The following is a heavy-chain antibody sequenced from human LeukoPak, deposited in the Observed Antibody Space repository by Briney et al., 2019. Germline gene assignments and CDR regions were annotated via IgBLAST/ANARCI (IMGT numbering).Heavy chain of an antibody. Sequence: PSETLSLTCAVSGGSISSGGYSWSWIRQPPGKGLEWIGYIYHSGSTYYNPSLKSRVTISVDRSKNQFSLKLSSVTAADTAVYYCARDRGGSLPVYWGQGTLVTVSS. V-gene: IGHV4-30-2*01. D-gene: IGHD3-10*01. J-gene: IGHJ4*02. CDR2: IYHSGST. CDR1: GGSISSGGYS. CDR3: ARDRGGSLPVY.